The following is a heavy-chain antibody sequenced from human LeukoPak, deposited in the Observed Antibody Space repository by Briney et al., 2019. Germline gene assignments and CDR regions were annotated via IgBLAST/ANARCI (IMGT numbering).Heavy chain of an antibody. CDR2: ISSSGSTI. J-gene: IGHJ4*02. CDR1: GFTFSSYE. CDR3: ARDRGYFDWLLFDY. D-gene: IGHD3-9*01. V-gene: IGHV3-48*03. Sequence: GGSLRLSCAASGFTFSSYEMNWVRQAPGKGLEWVSYISSSGSTIYYADSVKGRFTISRYNAKNSLYLQMNSLRAEDTAVYYCARDRGYFDWLLFDYWGQGTLVTVSS.